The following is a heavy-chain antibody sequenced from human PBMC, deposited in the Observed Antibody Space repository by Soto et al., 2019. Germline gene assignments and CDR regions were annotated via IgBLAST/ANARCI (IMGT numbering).Heavy chain of an antibody. CDR2: IYYSGST. D-gene: IGHD3-10*01. Sequence: SETLSLTCTVSGGSISSYYWSWIRQPPGKGLEWIGYIYYSGSTNYNPSLKSRVTISVDTSKNQFSLKLSSVTAADTAVYYCARARRYYYGSGSYYYYYYMDVWGKGTTVTVSS. CDR3: ARARRYYYGSGSYYYYYYMDV. CDR1: GGSISSYY. V-gene: IGHV4-59*01. J-gene: IGHJ6*03.